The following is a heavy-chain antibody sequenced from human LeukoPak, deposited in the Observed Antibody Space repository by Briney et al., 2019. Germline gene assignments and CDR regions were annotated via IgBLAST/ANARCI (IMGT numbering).Heavy chain of an antibody. J-gene: IGHJ4*02. Sequence: SGGSLRLSCAASGFTFSSYEMNWVRQAPGKGLDWVSYVCSSGSTIYYADSVKGRFTISRDNAKNSLYLQMTSLRAEDTAVYYWARDGGRYSPARFPDYWGQGTLVTVSS. D-gene: IGHD3-16*01. CDR1: GFTFSSYE. CDR2: VCSSGSTI. V-gene: IGHV3-48*03. CDR3: ARDGGRYSPARFPDY.